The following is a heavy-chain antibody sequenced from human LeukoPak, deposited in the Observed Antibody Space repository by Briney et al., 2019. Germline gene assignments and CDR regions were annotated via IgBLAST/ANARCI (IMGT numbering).Heavy chain of an antibody. D-gene: IGHD3-22*01. Sequence: GGSLRLSCAASGFTFDDYAMHWVRQAPGKGLEWVSGISWNSGNIDYADSVKGRCTISRDNSRNTLYLQVNRLYLQVNSLRAEGTAVYYCAKDSSYDSRKKADYWGQGTLVTVSS. J-gene: IGHJ4*02. CDR3: AKDSSYDSRKKADY. CDR2: ISWNSGNI. CDR1: GFTFDDYA. V-gene: IGHV3-9*01.